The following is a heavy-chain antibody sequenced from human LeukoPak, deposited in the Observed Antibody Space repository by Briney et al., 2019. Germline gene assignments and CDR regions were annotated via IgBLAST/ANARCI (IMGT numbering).Heavy chain of an antibody. CDR1: GFTFSSYW. Sequence: GGSLRLSCAASGFTFSSYWMSWVRLAPGKGLEWVANIKEDGTETYYVDSVKGRFTISRDNAKNSLYLQMNSLRVEDTVVYYCAKEGRSLQTYWGXXTLVTVSS. D-gene: IGHD5-24*01. J-gene: IGHJ4*01. CDR2: IKEDGTET. CDR3: AKEGRSLQTY. V-gene: IGHV3-7*03.